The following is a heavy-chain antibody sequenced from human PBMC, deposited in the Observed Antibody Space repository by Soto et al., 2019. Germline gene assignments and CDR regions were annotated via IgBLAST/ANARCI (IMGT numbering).Heavy chain of an antibody. D-gene: IGHD3-10*01. CDR2: INSDGSST. V-gene: IGHV3-74*01. J-gene: IGHJ6*02. CDR3: ARGGGGAYGSGFV. Sequence: EVQLVESGGGLVQPGGSLRLSCAASGFTFSSYWMHWVRQVPGKGLVWVSRINSDGSSTNYADSVKGRFTISRDNAKTTLYLQMNSLRAEDTAVYDCARGGGGAYGSGFVWGQGTTVTVSS. CDR1: GFTFSSYW.